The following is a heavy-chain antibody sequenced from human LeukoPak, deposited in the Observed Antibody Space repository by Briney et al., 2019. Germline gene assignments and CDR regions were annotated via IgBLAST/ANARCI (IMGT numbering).Heavy chain of an antibody. CDR1: GDSVSTNSAA. Sequence: SQTLSLTCAISGDSVSTNSAAWNWIRQSPSRGLEWLGRTYYRSKWYNDYAVSVKSRITINPDTSKNQFSLQLNSVTPEDTAVYYCAREGRDLAHYDFWSGYTYYFDYWGQGTLVTVSS. J-gene: IGHJ4*02. CDR3: AREGRDLAHYDFWSGYTYYFDY. CDR2: TYYRSKWYN. V-gene: IGHV6-1*01. D-gene: IGHD3-3*01.